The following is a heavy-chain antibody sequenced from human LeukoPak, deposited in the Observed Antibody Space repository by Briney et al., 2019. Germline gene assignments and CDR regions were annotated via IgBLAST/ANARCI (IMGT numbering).Heavy chain of an antibody. CDR3: ARLDSGYDWYYFDY. V-gene: IGHV1-18*01. CDR2: ISAYNGNT. J-gene: IGHJ4*02. D-gene: IGHD5-12*01. CDR1: GYTFTSYG. Sequence: GASVKVSCKASGYTFTSYGISWVRQAPGQGLEWMGWISAYNGNTNYAQKLQGRVTMTTDTSTSTAYMELRSLRSDDTAVYYCARLDSGYDWYYFDYWGQGTLVTVSS.